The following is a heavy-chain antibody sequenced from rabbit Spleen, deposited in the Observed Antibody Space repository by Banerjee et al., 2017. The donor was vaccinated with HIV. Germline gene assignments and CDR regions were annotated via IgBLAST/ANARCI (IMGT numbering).Heavy chain of an antibody. J-gene: IGHJ4*01. V-gene: IGHV1S45*01. D-gene: IGHD1-1*01. CDR3: ARDISGGGYAELNL. Sequence: QEQLVESGGGLVQPEGSLTLTCTASGFSFSSSYYMCWVRQAPGKGLEWIGCIAAGSSGSTYYASWAKGRFTISRTSSTTVTLQMTSLTAADTATYFCARDISGGGYAELNLWGPGTLVTVS. CDR2: IAAGSSGST. CDR1: GFSFSSSYY.